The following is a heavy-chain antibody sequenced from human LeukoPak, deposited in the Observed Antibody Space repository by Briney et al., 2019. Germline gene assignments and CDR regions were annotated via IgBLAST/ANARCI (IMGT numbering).Heavy chain of an antibody. CDR1: GFTVSDNY. J-gene: IGHJ4*02. D-gene: IGHD3-3*01. V-gene: IGHV3-53*01. CDR3: ANESPSAGLEY. Sequence: GGSLRLSCAASGFTVSDNYMTWVRQAPGKGLEWVSVFYNTGYTYYADSVKGRFTISRDHSKNTLYLQMNTLRAEDTAVYHCANESPSAGLEYWGQGTLVTVSS. CDR2: FYNTGYT.